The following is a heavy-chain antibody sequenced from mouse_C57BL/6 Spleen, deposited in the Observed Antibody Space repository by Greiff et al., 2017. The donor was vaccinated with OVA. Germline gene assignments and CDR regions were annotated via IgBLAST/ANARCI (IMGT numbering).Heavy chain of an antibody. Sequence: DVMLVESGGDLVKPGGSLKLSCAASGFTFSSYGMSWVRQTPDKRLAWVATISSGGSYTYYPDSVKGRFTISRDNAKNTLYLQMSSLKSEDTAMYYCARQGLRRGYYFDYWGQGTTLTVSS. D-gene: IGHD2-4*01. CDR3: ARQGLRRGYYFDY. V-gene: IGHV5-6*02. J-gene: IGHJ2*01. CDR2: ISSGGSYT. CDR1: GFTFSSYG.